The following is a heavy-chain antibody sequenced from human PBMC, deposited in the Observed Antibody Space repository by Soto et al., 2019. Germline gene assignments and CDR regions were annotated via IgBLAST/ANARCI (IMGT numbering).Heavy chain of an antibody. J-gene: IGHJ4*02. Sequence: NPSETLSLTCTVSGGSISSSSYYWGWIRQPPGKGLEWIGSIYYSGSTYYNPSLKSRVTISVDTSKNQFSLKLSSVTAADTAVYYCASQRDIAAAGTNWGQGTLVTVSS. CDR1: GGSISSSSYY. CDR2: IYYSGST. CDR3: ASQRDIAAAGTN. V-gene: IGHV4-39*01. D-gene: IGHD6-13*01.